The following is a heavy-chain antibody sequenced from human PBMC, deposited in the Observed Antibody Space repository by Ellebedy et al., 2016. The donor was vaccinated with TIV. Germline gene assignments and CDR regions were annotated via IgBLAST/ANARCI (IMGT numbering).Heavy chain of an antibody. Sequence: GESLKISCAASGFIFSGYWMHWVRQAPGKGLVWVSRINSDGSDTAYADSVRGRFTISRDNAKNTLYLKMNSLRAEDTAVYYCAAVQYWEAVFDMWGQGTMVTVSS. CDR1: GFIFSGYW. CDR3: AAVQYWEAVFDM. CDR2: INSDGSDT. D-gene: IGHD2-8*02. J-gene: IGHJ3*02. V-gene: IGHV3-74*01.